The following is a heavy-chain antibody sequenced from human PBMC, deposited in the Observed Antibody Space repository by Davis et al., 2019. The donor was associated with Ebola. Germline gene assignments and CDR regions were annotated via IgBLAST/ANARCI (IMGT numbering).Heavy chain of an antibody. CDR3: AKRGRQGPGTTDFDY. CDR2: ISGSGGST. CDR1: GFTFSSYA. V-gene: IGHV3-23*01. D-gene: IGHD1-14*01. Sequence: GESLKISCAASGFTFSSYAMSWVRQAPGKGLEWVSAISGSGGSTYYADSVKGRFTISRDNSKNTLYLQMNSLRGDDSAIYYCAKRGRQGPGTTDFDYWGQGTVVTVSS. J-gene: IGHJ4*02.